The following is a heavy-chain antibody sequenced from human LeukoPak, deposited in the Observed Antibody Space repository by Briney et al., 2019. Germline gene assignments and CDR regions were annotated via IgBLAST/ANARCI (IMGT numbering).Heavy chain of an antibody. CDR2: IYSDGST. V-gene: IGHV3-53*01. CDR3: AKADSYSYGTNVDY. CDR1: GFTVSSNY. Sequence: PGGSLRLSCAASGFTVSSNYMSWVRQAPGKGLEWVSVIYSDGSTYYADSVKGRFTISRDASNNTLYLQMNSLRAEDTAVYYCAKADSYSYGTNVDYWGQGTLVTVSS. J-gene: IGHJ4*02. D-gene: IGHD5-18*01.